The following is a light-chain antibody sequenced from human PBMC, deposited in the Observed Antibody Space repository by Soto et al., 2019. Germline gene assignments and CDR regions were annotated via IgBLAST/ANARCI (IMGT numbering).Light chain of an antibody. Sequence: EIVLTQSPATLSLSPGERATLSCRASQSVSNYLGWYQQKPGQAPRLLIYDASSRATGIPARFSGSGSETDFTLTISSLEPEDFAVYYCQQRSKWPITFGQGTRLKIK. CDR1: QSVSNY. J-gene: IGKJ5*01. CDR3: QQRSKWPIT. CDR2: DAS. V-gene: IGKV3-11*01.